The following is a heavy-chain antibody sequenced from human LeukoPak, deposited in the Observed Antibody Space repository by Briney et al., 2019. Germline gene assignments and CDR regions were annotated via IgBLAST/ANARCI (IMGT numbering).Heavy chain of an antibody. CDR2: IYWDDDK. CDR3: ARMKGFYNSGNYYYYMDV. Sequence: SGPTLVKPTQTLTLTCTFSGFSLSTSGVGVGWIRQPPGKTLEWLAVIYWDDDKYYSTSLKTRLTISKDTSKNQVVLTMTNMDPVDTATYYCARMKGFYNSGNYYYYMDVWGRGTTVTVSS. D-gene: IGHD5-24*01. V-gene: IGHV2-70*01. CDR1: GFSLSTSGVG. J-gene: IGHJ6*03.